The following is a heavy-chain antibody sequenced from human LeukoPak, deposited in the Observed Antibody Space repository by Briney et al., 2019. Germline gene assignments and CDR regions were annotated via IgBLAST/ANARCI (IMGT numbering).Heavy chain of an antibody. Sequence: GGSLRLSCAASGFTFSSFAMSWVRQAPGKGLEWVSAISGSGGSTYYADSVKGRFTISRDNSKNTLYLQMNSLRAEDTAVYYCARQAYCGGDCYSVAGAFDIWGQGTMVTVSS. CDR2: ISGSGGST. D-gene: IGHD2-21*02. CDR3: ARQAYCGGDCYSVAGAFDI. CDR1: GFTFSSFA. J-gene: IGHJ3*02. V-gene: IGHV3-23*01.